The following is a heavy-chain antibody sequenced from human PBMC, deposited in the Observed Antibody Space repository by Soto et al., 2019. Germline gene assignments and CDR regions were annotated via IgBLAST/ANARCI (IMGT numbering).Heavy chain of an antibody. CDR2: IYYSGST. V-gene: IGHV4-59*01. Sequence: SETLSLTCTVSGGSISSYYWSWIRQPPGKGLEWIGYIYYSGSTNYNPSLKSRVTISVDTSKNQFSLKLSSVTAADTAVYYCARGLQTKRGYSYGPGFDYWGQGTLVTVSS. D-gene: IGHD5-18*01. J-gene: IGHJ4*02. CDR3: ARGLQTKRGYSYGPGFDY. CDR1: GGSISSYY.